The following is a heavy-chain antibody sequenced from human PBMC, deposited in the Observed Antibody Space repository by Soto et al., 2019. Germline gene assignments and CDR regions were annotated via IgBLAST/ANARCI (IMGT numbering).Heavy chain of an antibody. Sequence: SVKVSCKASGGTFSSYAISWVRQAPGQGLEWMGGIIPIFGTANYAQKFQGRVTVTADESTSTAYMELSSLRSEDTAVYYCARDKGSSSKGGFDYWGQGTLVTVSS. CDR1: GGTFSSYA. J-gene: IGHJ4*02. CDR3: ARDKGSSSKGGFDY. V-gene: IGHV1-69*13. D-gene: IGHD6-13*01. CDR2: IIPIFGTA.